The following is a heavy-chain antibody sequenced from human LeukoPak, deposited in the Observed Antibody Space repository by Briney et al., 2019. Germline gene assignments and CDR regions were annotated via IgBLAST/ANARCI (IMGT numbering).Heavy chain of an antibody. CDR1: GFSFSTTW. D-gene: IGHD2-8*01. CDR3: ARGPSTLGRTNGWFDP. J-gene: IGHJ5*02. CDR2: IRSKAYGGTT. V-gene: IGHV3-49*03. Sequence: GGSLRLSCAASGFSFSTTWMSWFRQAPGKGLEWVGFIRSKAYGGTTEYAASVKGRFTISRDDSNSIAYLQMNSLKTEDTAVYYCARGPSTLGRTNGWFDPWGQGTLVTVSS.